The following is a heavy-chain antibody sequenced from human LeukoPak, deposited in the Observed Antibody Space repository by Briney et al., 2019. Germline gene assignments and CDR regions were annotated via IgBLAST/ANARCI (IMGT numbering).Heavy chain of an antibody. J-gene: IGHJ4*02. Sequence: PGGSLRLSCAASGFTFSSYAMHWVRQAPGKGLEWVAVISYDGSNKYYADSVKGRFTISRDNSKNTLYLQMNSLRAEDTAVYYCARVGRKWELLSPHFDYWGQGTLVTVSS. V-gene: IGHV3-30-3*01. CDR2: ISYDGSNK. CDR3: ARVGRKWELLSPHFDY. D-gene: IGHD1-26*01. CDR1: GFTFSSYA.